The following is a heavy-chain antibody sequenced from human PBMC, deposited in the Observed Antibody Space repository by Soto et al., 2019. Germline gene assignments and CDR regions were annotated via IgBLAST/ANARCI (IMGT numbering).Heavy chain of an antibody. CDR1: GFTFSSYW. CDR3: ARDGHDYSNYFFPYYYYGMDV. Sequence: GGSLRLSCAASGFTFSSYWMSWVRQAPGKGLEWVANIKQDGSEKYYVDSVKGRFTISRDNAKNSLYLQMNSLRAEDTAVYYCARDGHDYSNYFFPYYYYGMDVWGQGTTVTSP. J-gene: IGHJ6*02. D-gene: IGHD4-4*01. CDR2: IKQDGSEK. V-gene: IGHV3-7*05.